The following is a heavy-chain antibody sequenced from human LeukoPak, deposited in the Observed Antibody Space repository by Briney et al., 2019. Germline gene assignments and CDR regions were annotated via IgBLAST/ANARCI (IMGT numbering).Heavy chain of an antibody. Sequence: GGSLRLSCAASGFTFSSYSMNWVRQAPGKGLEWVSSISSSSSYIYYADSVKGRFTISRDNAKNSLYLQMNSLRAEDTAVYYCARDSGWSGYYYFDYWGQGALVTVSS. CDR2: ISSSSSYI. D-gene: IGHD3-3*01. CDR1: GFTFSSYS. V-gene: IGHV3-21*01. J-gene: IGHJ4*02. CDR3: ARDSGWSGYYYFDY.